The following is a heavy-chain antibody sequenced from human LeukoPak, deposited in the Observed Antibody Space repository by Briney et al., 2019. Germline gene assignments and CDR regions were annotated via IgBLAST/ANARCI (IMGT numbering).Heavy chain of an antibody. CDR3: AKDYYDILTGHYNSLDY. Sequence: PGGSLRLSCAASGFTFSSYAMSWVRQAPGKGLEWVSAISGSGGSTYYADSVKGRFTISRDNSKNTLYLQMNSLRAEDTAVYYCAKDYYDILTGHYNSLDYWGQGTLVTVSS. V-gene: IGHV3-23*01. CDR2: ISGSGGST. D-gene: IGHD3-9*01. J-gene: IGHJ4*02. CDR1: GFTFSSYA.